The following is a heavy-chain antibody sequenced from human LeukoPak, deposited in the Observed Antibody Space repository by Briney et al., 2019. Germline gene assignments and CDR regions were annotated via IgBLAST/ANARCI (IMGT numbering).Heavy chain of an antibody. V-gene: IGHV4-30-2*01. CDR1: GGSISSGGYS. CDR3: ARGRHDITMIVVVMTSVSYYLDV. CDR2: IYHSGST. Sequence: SQTLSLTCAVSGGSISSGGYSWSWIRQPPGKGLEWIGYIYHSGSTYYNPSLKSRVTISVDRSKNQSSLKLSSVTAADTAVYYCARGRHDITMIVVVMTSVSYYLDVWGKGTTVTVS. J-gene: IGHJ6*03. D-gene: IGHD3-22*01.